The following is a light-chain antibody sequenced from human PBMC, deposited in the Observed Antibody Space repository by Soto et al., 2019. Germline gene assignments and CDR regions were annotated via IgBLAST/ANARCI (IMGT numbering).Light chain of an antibody. CDR2: AAS. CDR1: QSISNY. V-gene: IGKV1-39*01. Sequence: DMEMTQSPLSLSASVGDRVTITCRASQSISNYLNWYQHKPGKVPKLLIYAASSLQSGVPTRFSGSGSGTDFTLTINSLQPEDFATYCCQQSYGTPLTFGGGAKIEIK. CDR3: QQSYGTPLT. J-gene: IGKJ4*01.